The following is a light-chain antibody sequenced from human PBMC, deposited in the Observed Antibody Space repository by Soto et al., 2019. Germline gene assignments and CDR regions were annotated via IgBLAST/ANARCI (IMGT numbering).Light chain of an antibody. CDR1: QSVSSD. CDR2: GVS. V-gene: IGKV1-17*01. J-gene: IGKJ4*01. Sequence: DIQMTQSPSSLSASVGGRVTITCRASQSVSSDLGWYQQKPGKAPTLLIYGVSSLPSGVPSRFSGSGSGTEITLTISSLQPEDSATYYCLQHNSYPLTFGGGTKVEIK. CDR3: LQHNSYPLT.